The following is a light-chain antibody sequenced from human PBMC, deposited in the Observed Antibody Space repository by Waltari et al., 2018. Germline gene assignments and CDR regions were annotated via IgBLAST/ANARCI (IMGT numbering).Light chain of an antibody. J-gene: IGLJ2*01. V-gene: IGLV1-36*01. CDR1: SSNIGNNV. CDR3: AAWDDNLNAVV. CDR2: YDD. Sequence: QSVLTQPPSVSEAPRQRVTIACSGSSSNIGNNVVNWYQQVPGEAPKLLIYYDDMLPSGVSDRFSGSRSGNSASLAISGLQSEDEADYYCAAWDDNLNAVVFGGGTKVTVL.